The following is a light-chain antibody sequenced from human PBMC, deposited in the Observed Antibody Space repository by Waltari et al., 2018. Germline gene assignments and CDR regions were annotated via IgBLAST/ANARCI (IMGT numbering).Light chain of an antibody. J-gene: IGLJ1*01. CDR2: DVI. Sequence: QSALTQPASVSGSPGQSITISCTGTSSDVGRYNYVPWYQQHPDKVPKLLIFDVIYRPSGVSDRFSGSKSGNTASLTISGLRADDEADYYCLSFSAVGTRVFGTGTRVTVL. CDR1: SSDVGRYNY. CDR3: LSFSAVGTRV. V-gene: IGLV2-14*03.